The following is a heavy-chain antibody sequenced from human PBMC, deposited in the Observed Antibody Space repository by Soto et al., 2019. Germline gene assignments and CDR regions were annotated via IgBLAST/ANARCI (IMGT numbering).Heavy chain of an antibody. V-gene: IGHV6-1*01. CDR3: ARAPGSYYDFWSGYYYYHGMDV. CDR1: GDSVFSNSAA. Sequence: PSQALSLICAISGDSVFSNSAAWNWIRQSPSRGLEWLGRTYYRSKWYNDYAVSVKSRITINPDTSKNQFSLQLNSVTPEDTAVYYCARAPGSYYDFWSGYYYYHGMDVWGQGTTVTVSS. CDR2: TYYRSKWYN. J-gene: IGHJ6*02. D-gene: IGHD3-3*01.